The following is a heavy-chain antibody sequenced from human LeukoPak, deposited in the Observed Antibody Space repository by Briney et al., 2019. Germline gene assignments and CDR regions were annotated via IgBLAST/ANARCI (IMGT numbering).Heavy chain of an antibody. CDR2: IYYSGST. J-gene: IGHJ4*02. CDR1: GGSISSGDYS. CDR3: ARDSEGGYCSSTSCYRFNYFDY. V-gene: IGHV4-30-4*01. D-gene: IGHD2-2*01. Sequence: SETLSLTCTVSGGSISSGDYSWSWIRQPPGKGLEWIGYIYYSGSTYYNPSLKSRVTISVDTSKNQFSLKLSSVTAADTAVYYCARDSEGGYCSSTSCYRFNYFDYWGQGTLVTVSS.